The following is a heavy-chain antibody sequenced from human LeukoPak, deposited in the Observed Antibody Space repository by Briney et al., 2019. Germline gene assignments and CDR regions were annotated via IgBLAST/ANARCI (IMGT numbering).Heavy chain of an antibody. CDR1: GFTFSSYE. V-gene: IGHV3-48*03. D-gene: IGHD3-10*02. J-gene: IGHJ6*04. Sequence: GGSLRLSCAASGFTFSSYEMNWVRQAPGKGLEWVSYISSSGSTIHYADSVKGRFTISRDNAKNSLYLQMNSLRAEDTAVYYCAELGITMIGGVWGKGTTVTISS. CDR3: AELGITMIGGV. CDR2: ISSSGSTI.